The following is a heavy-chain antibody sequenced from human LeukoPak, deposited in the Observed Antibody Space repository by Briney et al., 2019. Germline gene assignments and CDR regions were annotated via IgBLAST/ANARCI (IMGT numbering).Heavy chain of an antibody. CDR1: GGSISSYY. V-gene: IGHV4-59*08. CDR3: AHGPGYYGSGSSPFDY. CDR2: IYYSGST. J-gene: IGHJ4*02. Sequence: SETLSLTCTVSGGSISSYYWSWIRQPPGKGLEWIGYIYYSGSTNYNPSLKSRVTISVDTSKNQFSLKLSSVTAADTAVYYCAHGPGYYGSGSSPFDYWGQGTLVTVSS. D-gene: IGHD3-10*01.